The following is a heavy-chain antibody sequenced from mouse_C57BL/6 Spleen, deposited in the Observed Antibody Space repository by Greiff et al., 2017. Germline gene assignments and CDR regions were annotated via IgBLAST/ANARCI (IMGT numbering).Heavy chain of an antibody. Sequence: QVQLQQPGAELVKPGASVKLSCKASGYTFTSYWMHWVKQRPGQGLEWIGMIHPNSGRTNYNEKFKSTATLTVDKSSSTAYMQLSSLTSEDSAVYYCASLAYYSNYRYAMDYWGQGTSVTVSS. D-gene: IGHD2-5*01. CDR1: GYTFTSYW. J-gene: IGHJ4*01. CDR3: ASLAYYSNYRYAMDY. V-gene: IGHV1-64*01. CDR2: IHPNSGRT.